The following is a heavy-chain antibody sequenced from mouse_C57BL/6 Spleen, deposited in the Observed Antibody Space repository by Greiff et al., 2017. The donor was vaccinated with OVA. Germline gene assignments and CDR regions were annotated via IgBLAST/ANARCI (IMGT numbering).Heavy chain of an antibody. V-gene: IGHV3-6*01. CDR2: ISYDGSN. D-gene: IGHD2-1*01. J-gene: IGHJ2*01. Sequence: EVKLQESGPGLVKPSQSLSLTCSVTGYSITSGYYWNWIRQFPGNKLEWMGYISYDGSNNYNPSLKNRISITRDTSKNQFFLKLNSVTTEDTATYYCAREGIYYGNVHWGQGTTLTVSS. CDR1: GYSITSGYY. CDR3: AREGIYYGNVH.